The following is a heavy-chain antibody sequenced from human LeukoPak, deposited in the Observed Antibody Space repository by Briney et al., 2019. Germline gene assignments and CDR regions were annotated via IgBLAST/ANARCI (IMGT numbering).Heavy chain of an antibody. V-gene: IGHV1-69*13. CDR1: GGTFSSYA. J-gene: IGHJ6*02. CDR2: IIPIFGTA. CDR3: ATERKPIFRYGMDV. D-gene: IGHD3-9*01. Sequence: SVKVSCKASGGTFSSYAISWVRQAPGQGLEWMGGIIPIFGTANYAQKFQGRVTITADESTSTAYMELSSLRSEDTAVYYCATERKPIFRYGMDVWGQGTTVTVSS.